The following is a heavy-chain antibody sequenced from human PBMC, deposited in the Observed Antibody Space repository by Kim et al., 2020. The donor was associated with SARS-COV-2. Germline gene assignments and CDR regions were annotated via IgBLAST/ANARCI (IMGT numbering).Heavy chain of an antibody. V-gene: IGHV4-34*01. CDR3: ARGCSPFDP. J-gene: IGHJ5*02. Sequence: SQTLSHTCAVYGGSFSGYYWSWIRQPPGKGLEWIGEINHSGSTNYNPSLKSRVTISVDTSKNQFSLKLSSVTAADTAVYYCARGCSPFDPWGQGTLVTVST. CDR1: GGSFSGYY. CDR2: INHSGST. D-gene: IGHD6-19*01.